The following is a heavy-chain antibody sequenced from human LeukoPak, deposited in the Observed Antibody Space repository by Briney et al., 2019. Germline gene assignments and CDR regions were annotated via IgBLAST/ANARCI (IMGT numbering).Heavy chain of an antibody. J-gene: IGHJ4*02. Sequence: PSETLSLTCAVYGGSFSDYYWSWIRQPPGKGLEWIGEINHSGNTIYNPSLKSRVTISVDTSKNQFSLRLSSVTAADTATYYCARGGRDIVATFSLWGQGTLVTVSS. CDR2: INHSGNT. CDR1: GGSFSDYY. CDR3: ARGGRDIVATFSL. D-gene: IGHD5-12*01. V-gene: IGHV4-34*01.